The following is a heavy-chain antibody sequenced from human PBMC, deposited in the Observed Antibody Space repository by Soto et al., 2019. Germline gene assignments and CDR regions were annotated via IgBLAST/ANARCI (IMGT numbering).Heavy chain of an antibody. CDR2: IYYSGST. J-gene: IGHJ5*02. CDR3: ARDRSYDVFPWFDP. D-gene: IGHD3-22*01. CDR1: GGSISSYY. Sequence: SETLSLTCTVSGGSISSYYWSWIRQPPGKGLEWVGYIYYSGSTNYNPSLKSRVTISVDTSKNQFSLKLSSVTAADTAVYYCARDRSYDVFPWFDPWGQGTLVTVSS. V-gene: IGHV4-59*01.